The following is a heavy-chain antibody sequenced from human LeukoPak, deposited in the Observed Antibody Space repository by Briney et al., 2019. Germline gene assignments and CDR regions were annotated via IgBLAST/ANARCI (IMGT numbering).Heavy chain of an antibody. CDR1: GFTFSSYA. J-gene: IGHJ6*03. CDR3: AKGLTVRGVDYYYMDV. CDR2: ISGSGGST. Sequence: GGSLRLSCAASGFTFSSYAMSWVRQAPGKGLEWVSAISGSGGSTYYADSVKGRFTISRDNSKNTLYLQMNSLRAEDTAVYYCAKGLTVRGVDYYYMDVWGKGTTVTVSS. D-gene: IGHD3-10*01. V-gene: IGHV3-23*01.